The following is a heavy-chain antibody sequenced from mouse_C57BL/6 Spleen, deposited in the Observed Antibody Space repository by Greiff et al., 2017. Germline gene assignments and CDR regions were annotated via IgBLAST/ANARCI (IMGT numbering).Heavy chain of an antibody. Sequence: EVKLLESGGGLVQPGGSMKLSCVASGFTFSNYWMNWVRQSPEKGLEWVSQIRLKSDNYATHYAESVKGRFTISRDDSTCSVYLQMNNLRAEDTGIYYCTDGVLRFAYWGQGTLVTVSA. CDR1: GFTFSNYW. CDR3: TDGVLRFAY. V-gene: IGHV6-3*01. D-gene: IGHD1-1*01. J-gene: IGHJ3*01. CDR2: IRLKSDNYAT.